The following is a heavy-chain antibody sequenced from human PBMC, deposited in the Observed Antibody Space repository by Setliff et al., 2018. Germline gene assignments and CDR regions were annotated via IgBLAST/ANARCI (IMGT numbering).Heavy chain of an antibody. CDR2: ISAYNGET. CDR1: GYTLSNSI. CDR3: AISSLSICRGGNCPNVFDI. Sequence: ASVKVSCKASGYTLSNSIVGWVRQAPGQGLEWVGWISAYNGETYSAQKFQDRVTLTTHTSTNMGYLELRDLRSDDTAVYYCAISSLSICRGGNCPNVFDIWGQGTMVTVSS. D-gene: IGHD2-15*01. V-gene: IGHV1-18*01. J-gene: IGHJ3*02.